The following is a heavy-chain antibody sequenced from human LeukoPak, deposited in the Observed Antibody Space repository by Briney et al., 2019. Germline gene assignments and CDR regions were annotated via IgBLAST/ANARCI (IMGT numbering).Heavy chain of an antibody. J-gene: IGHJ5*02. CDR3: ARDAYDDSSES. CDR1: GFTFNSYW. D-gene: IGHD3-3*01. CDR2: LNPVGSHK. Sequence: GGSLRLSCAASGFTFNSYWMTWVRQAPGKGLEWVANLNPVGSHKFYADSVKGRFTISRDNAENSVFLQMNSLRAEDTAFYYCARDAYDDSSESWGQGTLVTVSS. V-gene: IGHV3-7*01.